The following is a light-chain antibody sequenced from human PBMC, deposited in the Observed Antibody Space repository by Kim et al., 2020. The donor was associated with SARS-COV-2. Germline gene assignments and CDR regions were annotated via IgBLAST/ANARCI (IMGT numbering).Light chain of an antibody. CDR3: QQYVSYPNT. CDR1: QDINIW. Sequence: ADVGERVTITCRASQDINIWVAWYQQRPGKAPKSLIYAASNLQTGVPGRFSGSGSGTEFTLTIRSLQPEDFATYYCQQYVSYPNTFGQGTRLEIK. J-gene: IGKJ5*01. V-gene: IGKV1D-16*01. CDR2: AAS.